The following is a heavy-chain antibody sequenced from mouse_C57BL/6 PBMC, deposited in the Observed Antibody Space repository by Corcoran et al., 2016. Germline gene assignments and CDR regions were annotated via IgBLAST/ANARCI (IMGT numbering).Heavy chain of an antibody. CDR1: GYTFTTYG. V-gene: IGHV9-3*01. CDR2: INTYSGVP. D-gene: IGHD1-1*01. CDR3: ARDTTVGPYAMDY. Sequence: QIQLVQSGPELKKPGETVKISCKASGYTFTTYGMSWVKQAPGKGLKWMGWINTYSGVPTYADDFKGRCAFSLETSASTAYLQINNRKNEDTATYFCARDTTVGPYAMDYWGQGTSVTVSS. J-gene: IGHJ4*01.